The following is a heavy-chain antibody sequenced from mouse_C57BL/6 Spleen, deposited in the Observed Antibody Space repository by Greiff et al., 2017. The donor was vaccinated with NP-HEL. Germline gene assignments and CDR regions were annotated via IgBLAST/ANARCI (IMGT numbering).Heavy chain of an antibody. CDR3: ARGHGDYAMDY. J-gene: IGHJ4*01. CDR1: GYTFTSYW. CDR2: IDPSDSET. V-gene: IGHV1-52*01. Sequence: QVQLKQPGAELVRPGSSVKLSCKASGYTFTSYWMHWVKQRPIQGLEWIGNIDPSDSETHYNQKFKDKATLTVDKSSSTAYMQLSSLTSEDSAVYYCARGHGDYAMDYWGQGTSVTVSS.